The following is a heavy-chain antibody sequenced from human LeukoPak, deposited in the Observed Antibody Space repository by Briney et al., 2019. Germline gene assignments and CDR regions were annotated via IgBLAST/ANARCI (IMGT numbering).Heavy chain of an antibody. CDR2: ISNDGGGT. D-gene: IGHD3-22*01. CDR3: AKGSSGYFVDL. CDR1: GFIFNNYG. J-gene: IGHJ5*02. V-gene: IGHV3-23*01. Sequence: GSLRLSCAASGFIFNNYGLIWVRQAPGKGLELVSAISNDGGGTNYADFVKGRFTISRDNSKNTLFLQMNSLRAEDTALYYCAKGSSGYFVDLWGQGTLVTVSS.